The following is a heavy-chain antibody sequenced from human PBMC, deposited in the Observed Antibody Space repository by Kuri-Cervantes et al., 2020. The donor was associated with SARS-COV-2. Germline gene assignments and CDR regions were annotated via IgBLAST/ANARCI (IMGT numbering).Heavy chain of an antibody. D-gene: IGHD3-22*01. V-gene: IGHV1-18*01. CDR2: ISAYNGNT. CDR3: ARVVDYYDSSGEWGY. Sequence: ASVKVSCKASGYTFTSYGISWVRQAPGQGLEWMGWISAYNGNTNYAQKLQGRVTMTTDTSTSTAYIELRSLRSDDTAVYYCARVVDYYDSSGEWGYWGQGTLVTVSS. CDR1: GYTFTSYG. J-gene: IGHJ4*02.